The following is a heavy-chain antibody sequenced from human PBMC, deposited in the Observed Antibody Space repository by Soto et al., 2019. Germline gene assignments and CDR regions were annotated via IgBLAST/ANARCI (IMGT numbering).Heavy chain of an antibody. CDR3: AKDNKQWLPTPGTGGMDV. V-gene: IGHV6-1*01. CDR2: TYYRSKWYN. D-gene: IGHD6-19*01. J-gene: IGHJ6*02. Sequence: QSPSRGLEWLGRTYYRSKWYNDYAVSVKSRITINPDTSKNQFSLQLNSVTPEDTALYYCAKDNKQWLPTPGTGGMDVWGQGTTVTVSS.